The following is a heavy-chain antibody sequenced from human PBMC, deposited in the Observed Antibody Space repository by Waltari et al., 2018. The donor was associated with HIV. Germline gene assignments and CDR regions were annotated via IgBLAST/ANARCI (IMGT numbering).Heavy chain of an antibody. Sequence: EVQLVESGGGLVQPGGSLRLSCAASGFTFSSYAMSWVRQAPGKGLEWVAAMIGSGGSTYYADSVKGRFTISRDNSKNTLYLQMNSLGAEDMAVYYCAKNPRFNFDYWGQGTLVTVSS. V-gene: IGHV3-23*04. J-gene: IGHJ4*02. CDR3: AKNPRFNFDY. CDR2: MIGSGGST. CDR1: GFTFSSYA.